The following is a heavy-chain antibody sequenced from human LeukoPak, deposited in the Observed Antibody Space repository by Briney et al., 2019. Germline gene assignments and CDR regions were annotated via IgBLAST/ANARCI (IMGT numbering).Heavy chain of an antibody. CDR3: AKGPSLDCSSTSCYSYYYYLDV. D-gene: IGHD2-2*01. Sequence: GRSLRLSCAASGFTFDDYAMHWVRQAPGKGLEWVSGISWNSGSTGYADSVKGRFTISRDNAKNSLYLQMNSLRAEDTALYYCAKGPSLDCSSTSCYSYYYYLDVWGKGTTVTVSS. CDR2: ISWNSGST. J-gene: IGHJ6*03. V-gene: IGHV3-9*01. CDR1: GFTFDDYA.